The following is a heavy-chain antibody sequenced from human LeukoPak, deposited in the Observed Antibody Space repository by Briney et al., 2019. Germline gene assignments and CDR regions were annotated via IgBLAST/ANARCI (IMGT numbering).Heavy chain of an antibody. CDR1: GFTVSSNY. CDR3: AKGLYYCDSSGYPN. J-gene: IGHJ4*02. CDR2: IRYDGSNK. D-gene: IGHD3-22*01. Sequence: LAGGSLRLSCAASGFTVSSNYMSWVRQAPGKGLEWVAFIRYDGSNKYYADSVKGRFTISRDNSKNTLYLQMNSLRAEDTAVYYCAKGLYYCDSSGYPNWGQGTLVTVSS. V-gene: IGHV3-30*02.